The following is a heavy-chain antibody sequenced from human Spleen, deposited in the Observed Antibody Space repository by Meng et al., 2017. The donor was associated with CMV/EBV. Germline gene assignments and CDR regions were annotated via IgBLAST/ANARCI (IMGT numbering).Heavy chain of an antibody. CDR3: AKDPLYYRL. J-gene: IGHJ1*01. V-gene: IGHV3-30*04. CDR2: ISYDGGNE. Sequence: GESLKISCGDSGFTFSSHAMHWVRQAPGKGLEWVAVISYDGGNEYYADSLKGRFSISRDNAKNTLFLQMNSLRADDSAVYYCAKDPLYYRLWGRGTLVTVSS. D-gene: IGHD1-26*01. CDR1: GFTFSSHA.